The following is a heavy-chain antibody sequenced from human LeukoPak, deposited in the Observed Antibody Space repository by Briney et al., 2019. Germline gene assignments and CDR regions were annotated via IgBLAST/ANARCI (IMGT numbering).Heavy chain of an antibody. Sequence: ASVKVSCKASGYTFTSYGISWVRQAPGQGLEWMGWISAYNGNTNYAQKLQGRVTMTTDTSTSTAYMELRSLRSDDTAVYYCARDQGVAYCGGDCYFGRDYYYGMDVWGQGTTVTVS. D-gene: IGHD2-21*02. V-gene: IGHV1-18*01. CDR3: ARDQGVAYCGGDCYFGRDYYYGMDV. CDR2: ISAYNGNT. J-gene: IGHJ6*02. CDR1: GYTFTSYG.